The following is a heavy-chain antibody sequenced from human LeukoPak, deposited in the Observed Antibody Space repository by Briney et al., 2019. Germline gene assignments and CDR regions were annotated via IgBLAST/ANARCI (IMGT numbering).Heavy chain of an antibody. Sequence: SQTLSLTCAISGDSVSSNSAAWNWIRQSPSRGLEWLGRTYYRSKWYNDYAVSVKSRITINPDTSKNQFSLQLNSVTLEDTAVYYCARDDVKEVAGAPGYFDYWGQGTLVTVPS. J-gene: IGHJ4*02. CDR1: GDSVSSNSAA. V-gene: IGHV6-1*01. CDR3: ARDDVKEVAGAPGYFDY. CDR2: TYYRSKWYN. D-gene: IGHD2-15*01.